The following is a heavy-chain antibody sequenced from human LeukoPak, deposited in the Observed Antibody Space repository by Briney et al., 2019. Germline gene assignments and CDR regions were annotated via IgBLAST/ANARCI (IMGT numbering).Heavy chain of an antibody. CDR3: GRGRLPTIGVVNPSYYFDY. V-gene: IGHV1-2*02. CDR2: INPYSGGT. CDR1: GYTFTGYY. Sequence: GASVKVSCKSSGYTFTGYYIHWVRQAPGQGLEWMGWINPYSGGTNYAQKLQGRVTVTWDTSISTAYMDLSSLTSDDTAVYYCGRGRLPTIGVVNPSYYFDYWGQGTLVTVSS. J-gene: IGHJ4*02. D-gene: IGHD3-22*01.